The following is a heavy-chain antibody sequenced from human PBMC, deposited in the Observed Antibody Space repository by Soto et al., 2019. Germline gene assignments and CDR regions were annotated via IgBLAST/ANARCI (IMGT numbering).Heavy chain of an antibody. D-gene: IGHD3-10*01. CDR2: ISSSSSYI. Sequence: GGSLRLSCAASGFTFSSYSMNWVRQAPGKGLEWVSSISSSSSYIYYADSVKGRFTISRDNAKNSLYLQMNSLRAEDTAVYYCARDMVRGVISPVYWGQGTLVTVSS. V-gene: IGHV3-21*01. CDR3: ARDMVRGVISPVY. J-gene: IGHJ4*02. CDR1: GFTFSSYS.